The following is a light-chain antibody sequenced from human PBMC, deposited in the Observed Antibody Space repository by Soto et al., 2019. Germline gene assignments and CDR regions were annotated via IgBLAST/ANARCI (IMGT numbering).Light chain of an antibody. CDR3: QQYGSSPRT. V-gene: IGKV3-20*01. Sequence: EIVLTQSPGTLSLSPGERATLSCRASQSVSDNYLAWYQRKPGQAPRLLIFGASSRATGIPDRFSGSGSGTDFTLTISRLEPEDFAVYYCQQYGSSPRTFGGGTKVEIK. CDR2: GAS. CDR1: QSVSDNY. J-gene: IGKJ4*01.